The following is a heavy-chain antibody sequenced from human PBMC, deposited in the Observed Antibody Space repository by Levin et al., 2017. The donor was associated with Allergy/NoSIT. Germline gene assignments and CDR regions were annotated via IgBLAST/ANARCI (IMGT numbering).Heavy chain of an antibody. J-gene: IGHJ6*03. CDR1: GGSFSAYY. V-gene: IGHV4-34*01. CDR2: ISHSGST. D-gene: IGHD2-2*01. CDR3: ARARAGYCSGTICYGYYYYYMDV. Sequence: SVTLSLTCAVYGGSFSAYYWSWIRQPPGKGLEWIGEISHSGSTTYNPSLKTRLIISVDTSKSQFSLSLSSVTAADTALYYCARARAGYCSGTICYGYYYYYMDVWGKGTTVTVSS.